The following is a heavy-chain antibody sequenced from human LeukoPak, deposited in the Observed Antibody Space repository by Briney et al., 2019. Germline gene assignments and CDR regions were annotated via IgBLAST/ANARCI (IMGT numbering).Heavy chain of an antibody. V-gene: IGHV3-48*03. J-gene: IGHJ4*02. CDR2: ISSSGSTI. D-gene: IGHD2-8*02. CDR3: ARAWWGEGHFDF. Sequence: GGSLRLSCVASGFTFSSYDMNWVRQAPAKGLEWVSYISSSGSTIYYADSVRGRFRISRDNAKNSLFLQMNSLRVDDTAIYYCARAWWGEGHFDFWGQGTLVTVSS. CDR1: GFTFSSYD.